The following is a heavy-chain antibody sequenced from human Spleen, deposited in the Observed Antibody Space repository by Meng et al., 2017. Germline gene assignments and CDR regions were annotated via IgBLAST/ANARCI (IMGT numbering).Heavy chain of an antibody. CDR3: ARDHGGGMEKQLVFWEDDGMDV. CDR1: GFTFSSYS. CDR2: ISSSSSYI. D-gene: IGHD6-13*01. J-gene: IGHJ6*02. V-gene: IGHV3-21*01. Sequence: GESLKISCAASGFTFSSYSMNWVRQAPGKGLEWVSSISSSSSYIYYADSVKGRFTISRDNAKNSLYLQMNSLRAEDTAVYYCARDHGGGMEKQLVFWEDDGMDVWGQGTTVTVSS.